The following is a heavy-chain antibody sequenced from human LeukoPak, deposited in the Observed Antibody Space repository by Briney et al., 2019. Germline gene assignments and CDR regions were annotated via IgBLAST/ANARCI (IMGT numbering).Heavy chain of an antibody. V-gene: IGHV3-74*01. CDR1: GFTFSSYW. CDR2: INSDGSST. J-gene: IGHJ4*02. Sequence: GGSLRLSCAASGFTFSSYWMHWVRQAPGKGLVWVSRINSDGSSTIYADSVKGRFTISRDNAKDTLYLQMNSLRVEDTAVYYCARYSSVHFDYWGQGILVTVSS. CDR3: ARYSSVHFDY. D-gene: IGHD6-19*01.